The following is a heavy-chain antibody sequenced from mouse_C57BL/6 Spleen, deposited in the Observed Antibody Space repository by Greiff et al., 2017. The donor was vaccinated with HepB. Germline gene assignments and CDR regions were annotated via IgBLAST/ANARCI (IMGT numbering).Heavy chain of an antibody. CDR2: INPNNGGT. J-gene: IGHJ4*01. CDR3: ARRAYYEEVYAMDY. CDR1: GYTFTDYN. D-gene: IGHD2-10*01. V-gene: IGHV1-22*01. Sequence: VQLKQSGPELVKPGASVKMSCKASGYTFTDYNMHWVKQSHGKSLEWIGYINPNNGGTSYNQKFKGKATLTVNKSSSTAYMELRSLTSEDSAVYYCARRAYYEEVYAMDYWGQGTSVTVSS.